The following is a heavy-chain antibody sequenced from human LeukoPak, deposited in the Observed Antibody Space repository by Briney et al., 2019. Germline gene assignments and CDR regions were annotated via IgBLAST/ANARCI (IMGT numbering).Heavy chain of an antibody. CDR1: GFTFSTYA. V-gene: IGHV3-30*04. CDR2: ISYDGRNK. D-gene: IGHD2-2*02. CDR3: ARALYTNTWFYYYYGVDV. J-gene: IGHJ6*02. Sequence: GGSLRLSCAVSGFTFSTYAMHWVRQAPGKGLEWVAFISYDGRNKYYADSVKGRFTISRDNSQDTLYLQMTSLRADDTAIYYCARALYTNTWFYYYYGVDVWGQGTAVTVSS.